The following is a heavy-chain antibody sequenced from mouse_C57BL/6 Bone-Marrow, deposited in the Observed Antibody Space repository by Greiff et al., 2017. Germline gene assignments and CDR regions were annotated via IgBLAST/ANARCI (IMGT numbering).Heavy chain of an antibody. J-gene: IGHJ2*01. CDR2: INPSTGGT. V-gene: IGHV1-42*01. Sequence: VQLQQSGPELVKPGASVKISCKASGYSFTGYYMNWVKQSPEKSLEWIGEINPSTGGTTYNQKFKAKATLTVDKSSSTAYMQLKSLTSEDSAVYYCASRGAAQAFDYWGQGTTLTVSS. D-gene: IGHD3-2*02. CDR1: GYSFTGYY. CDR3: ASRGAAQAFDY.